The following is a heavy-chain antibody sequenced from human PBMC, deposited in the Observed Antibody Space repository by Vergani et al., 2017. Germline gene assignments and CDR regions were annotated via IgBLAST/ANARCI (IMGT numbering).Heavy chain of an antibody. CDR1: GFTFDDYA. D-gene: IGHD5-24*01. CDR2: ISWNSGSI. Sequence: EVQLVESGGGLVQPGRSLRLSCAASGFTFDDYAMHWVRQAPGKGLEWVSGISWNSGSIGYADSVKGRFTISRDNAKNSLYLQMNSLRAEDTALYYCAKDPLRDGYPNPGIYFDYWGQGTLVTVSS. J-gene: IGHJ4*02. V-gene: IGHV3-9*01. CDR3: AKDPLRDGYPNPGIYFDY.